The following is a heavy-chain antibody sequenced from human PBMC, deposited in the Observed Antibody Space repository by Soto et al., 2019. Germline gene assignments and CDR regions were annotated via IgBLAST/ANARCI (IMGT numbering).Heavy chain of an antibody. Sequence: EVQLVECGGGLVQPGGSLRLSCAASGFTFSSYWMHWVRQAPGKGLVWVSRINTDGSSTSFADSVKGRFTISRDNAKNTLYLQMNSLRAEDTAVYYCARGGDYYDSAGAFDIWGQGTMVTVSS. CDR2: INTDGSST. CDR1: GFTFSSYW. V-gene: IGHV3-74*01. J-gene: IGHJ3*02. CDR3: ARGGDYYDSAGAFDI. D-gene: IGHD3-22*01.